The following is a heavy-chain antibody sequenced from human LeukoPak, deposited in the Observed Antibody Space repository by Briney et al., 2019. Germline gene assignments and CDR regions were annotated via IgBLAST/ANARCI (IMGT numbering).Heavy chain of an antibody. J-gene: IGHJ6*02. CDR1: GFTFSSYA. CDR2: ISGSGGST. Sequence: GGSLRLSCAASGFTFSSYAMSWVRQAPGKGLEWVSGISGSGGSTYYADPVKGRFTISRDNSKNTLRLQMNSLRAEDTAVYYCAKAGQYYYYGMDVWGQGTTVTVSS. CDR3: AKAGQYYYYGMDV. D-gene: IGHD3-10*01. V-gene: IGHV3-23*01.